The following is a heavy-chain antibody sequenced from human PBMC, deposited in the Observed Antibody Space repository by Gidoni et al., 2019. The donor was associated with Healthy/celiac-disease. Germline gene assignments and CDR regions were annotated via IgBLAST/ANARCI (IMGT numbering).Heavy chain of an antibody. Sequence: QVQLVESGGGVVQPGRSLRLSCAASGFTFSSYGMHWVRQAPGKGLVWVAVIWYDGSNNYYADSVKGRFTISRDNSKNTLYLQMNSLRAEDTAVYYCARRIAAAGTRTYYYYGMDVWGQGTTVTVSS. CDR1: GFTFSSYG. D-gene: IGHD6-13*01. CDR2: IWYDGSNN. J-gene: IGHJ6*02. V-gene: IGHV3-33*01. CDR3: ARRIAAAGTRTYYYYGMDV.